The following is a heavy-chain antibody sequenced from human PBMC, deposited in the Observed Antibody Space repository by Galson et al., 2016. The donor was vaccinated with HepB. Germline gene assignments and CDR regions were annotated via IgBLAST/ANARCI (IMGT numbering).Heavy chain of an antibody. CDR2: ISSSGSTI. Sequence: LRLSCAASGITFSDSYMTWIRQAPGKGLEWLSYISSSGSTIYYADSVKGRFTISRDNAKSSLYLQMNSLRAAETAVYYCARVMVDYHYWSNKPKHYYSGMDVWGQGTTVTVSS. CDR1: GITFSDSY. J-gene: IGHJ6*02. D-gene: IGHD3-3*01. V-gene: IGHV3-11*01. CDR3: ARVMVDYHYWSNKPKHYYSGMDV.